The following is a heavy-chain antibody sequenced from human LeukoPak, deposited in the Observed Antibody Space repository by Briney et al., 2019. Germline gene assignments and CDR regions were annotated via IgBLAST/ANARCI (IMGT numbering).Heavy chain of an antibody. J-gene: IGHJ4*02. CDR2: IYPGDSDT. V-gene: IGHV5-51*01. CDR1: GYIFTSYW. Sequence: PGESLQISRQGSGYIFTSYWIGWVRQVPGKGLEWMGIIYPGDSDTRYSPSFQGQVTISADKSISPAYLQWSSLKASDTAMYYCARRHSGGYGGYFDYWGQGTLVTVSS. D-gene: IGHD1-26*01. CDR3: ARRHSGGYGGYFDY.